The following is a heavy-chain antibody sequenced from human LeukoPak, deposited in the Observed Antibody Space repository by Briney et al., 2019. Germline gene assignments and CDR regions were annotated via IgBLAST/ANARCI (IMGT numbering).Heavy chain of an antibody. J-gene: IGHJ2*01. Sequence: GGSLRLSCAASGFTFNNFAMSWVRQAPGKGLEWVSAISGSGGSTYYADSVKGRFTISRDNSKNTLYLQMNSLRAEDTAVYYCAKETLPWWELEGNWYFDLWGRGTLVTVSS. CDR3: AKETLPWWELEGNWYFDL. V-gene: IGHV3-23*01. CDR1: GFTFNNFA. D-gene: IGHD1-26*01. CDR2: ISGSGGST.